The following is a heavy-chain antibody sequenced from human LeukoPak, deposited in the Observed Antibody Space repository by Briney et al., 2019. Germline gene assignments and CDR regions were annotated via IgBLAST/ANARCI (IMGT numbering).Heavy chain of an antibody. V-gene: IGHV3-7*01. D-gene: IGHD1-26*01. Sequence: GGSLRLSCEASGFIFKDFYMTWVRQAPGTGLEWVATINQDGSAEYYVDPAKGRFTMSRDNAKNSVFLQMDSLRAEETAVYYCARSVGAGNNYFYYGMDVWGQGTTVTVSS. CDR2: INQDGSAE. CDR1: GFIFKDFY. CDR3: ARSVGAGNNYFYYGMDV. J-gene: IGHJ6*02.